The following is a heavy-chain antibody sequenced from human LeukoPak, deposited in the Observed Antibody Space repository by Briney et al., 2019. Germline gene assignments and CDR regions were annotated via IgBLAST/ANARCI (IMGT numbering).Heavy chain of an antibody. Sequence: SQTLSLTCTVSGGSISSSSYYRGWIRQPPGKGLEWIGSIYYSGSTYYNPSLKSRVTISVDTSKNQFSLKLSSVTAADTAVYYCARSHGIWFGELGDYWGQGTLVTVSS. CDR2: IYYSGST. J-gene: IGHJ4*02. D-gene: IGHD3-10*01. CDR3: ARSHGIWFGELGDY. CDR1: GGSISSSSYY. V-gene: IGHV4-39*07.